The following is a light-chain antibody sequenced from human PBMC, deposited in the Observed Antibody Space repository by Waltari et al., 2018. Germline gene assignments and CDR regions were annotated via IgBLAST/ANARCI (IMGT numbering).Light chain of an antibody. J-gene: IGKJ3*01. CDR2: AAS. CDR1: QGISSY. V-gene: IGKV1-9*01. Sequence: IQLTQSPSPLSASVGDRVTITCRASQGISSYLAWYQQKPGKAPKLLIYAASTLQSGVPSRFSGSGSGTDFTLTISSLQPEDFATYYCQQLNSYPPGTFGPGTKVDIK. CDR3: QQLNSYPPGT.